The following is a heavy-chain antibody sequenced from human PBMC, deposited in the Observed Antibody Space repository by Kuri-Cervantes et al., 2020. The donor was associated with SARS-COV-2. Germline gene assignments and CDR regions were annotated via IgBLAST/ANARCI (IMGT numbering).Heavy chain of an antibody. V-gene: IGHV3-21*01. CDR2: ISSSSSYI. CDR3: SRGGYSNSWYSDH. Sequence: GESLKISCAASGFTFSSYSMNWVRQAPGKGLEWVSSISSSSSYIYYADAVKGRFTISRDNAKNSLYLQMNSLSAEDTAVYYCSRGGYSNSWYSDHWGQGTLVTVSS. CDR1: GFTFSSYS. D-gene: IGHD6-13*01. J-gene: IGHJ4*02.